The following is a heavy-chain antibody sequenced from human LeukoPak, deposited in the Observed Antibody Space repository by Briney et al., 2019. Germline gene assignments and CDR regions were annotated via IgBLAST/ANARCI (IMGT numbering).Heavy chain of an antibody. CDR2: IKQDGSEK. V-gene: IGHV3-7*03. Sequence: EGSLRLSCVASGFPFSSYWMTWVRQAPGKGLEWVANIKQDGSEKFYLDSVKGRFTISRDNAKNSLYLQMNSLRAEDTAVYYCARALRPAGSSWPYFDYWGQGTLVTVSS. CDR1: GFPFSSYW. D-gene: IGHD6-13*01. J-gene: IGHJ4*02. CDR3: ARALRPAGSSWPYFDY.